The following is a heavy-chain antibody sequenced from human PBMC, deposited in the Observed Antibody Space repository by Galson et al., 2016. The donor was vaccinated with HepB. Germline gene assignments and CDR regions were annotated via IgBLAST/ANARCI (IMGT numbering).Heavy chain of an antibody. J-gene: IGHJ4*02. CDR2: IDYRGNT. CDR3: ARDSAEMSAYKTNLDH. CDR1: GFSISSNYY. Sequence: SETLSLTCTVSGFSISSNYYWGWIRQPPGKGLEWIGSIDYRGNTFSNPSLKSRVTISINTSNNQFSLKLSSVTAADTAVYYCARDSAEMSAYKTNLDHWGQGTLVTVSS. V-gene: IGHV4-38-2*02. D-gene: IGHD1-14*01.